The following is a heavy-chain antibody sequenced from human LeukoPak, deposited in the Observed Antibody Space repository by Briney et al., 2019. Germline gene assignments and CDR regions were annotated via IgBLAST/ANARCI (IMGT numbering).Heavy chain of an antibody. CDR1: GFSFSSFS. Sequence: GGSLRLSCAASGFSFSSFSMNWVRQAPGKGLEWVSYISGGSSFTYYVDSVKGRFTISRDNAKNSLYLQMNSLRAEDTAVYYCARDLGYSSGPNYWGQGTLVTVSS. J-gene: IGHJ4*02. CDR3: ARDLGYSSGPNY. V-gene: IGHV3-21*01. D-gene: IGHD6-19*01. CDR2: ISGGSSFT.